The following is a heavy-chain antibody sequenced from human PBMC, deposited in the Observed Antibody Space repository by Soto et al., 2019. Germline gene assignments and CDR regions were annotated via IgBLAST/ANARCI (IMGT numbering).Heavy chain of an antibody. CDR2: ISGSGGST. J-gene: IGHJ4*02. V-gene: IGHV3-23*01. D-gene: IGHD7-27*01. CDR1: GFTFSIFA. CDR3: AKEVSLGSTVDLGY. Sequence: PGGSLRLSCAASGFTFSIFAMSWVRQSPGKGLEWASTISGSGGSTYYADAVKGRFTISRDNSMGTLYLQMKSLRVEDTAIYYCAKEVSLGSTVDLGYWGQGALVTVSS.